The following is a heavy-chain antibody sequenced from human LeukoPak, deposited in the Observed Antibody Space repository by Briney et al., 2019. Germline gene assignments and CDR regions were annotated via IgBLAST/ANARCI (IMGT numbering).Heavy chain of an antibody. D-gene: IGHD4-17*01. CDR1: GFTFIDYA. Sequence: PGGSLRLSCVASGFTFIDYAIDWVRQTPGKGLTWVSGISGSGRASYYADSVRGRFIISRDNSKNTVYLQMNTLRADDTAVYYCARALYADSGFYFALWGRGTLVTVSS. CDR3: ARALYADSGFYFAL. CDR2: ISGSGRAS. J-gene: IGHJ2*01. V-gene: IGHV3-23*01.